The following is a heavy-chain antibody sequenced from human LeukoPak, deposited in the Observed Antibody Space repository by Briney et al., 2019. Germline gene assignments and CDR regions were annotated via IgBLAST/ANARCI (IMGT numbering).Heavy chain of an antibody. CDR3: ARSRVYDFWSGYPFDP. CDR2: ISSSSSYI. J-gene: IGHJ5*02. V-gene: IGHV3-21*01. CDR1: GFTFSSYS. Sequence: SGGSLRLSCAASGFTFSSYSMNWVRQAPGKGLEWVSSISSSSSYIYYADSVKGRFTISRDNSKNTLYLQMNSLRAEDTAVYYCARSRVYDFWSGYPFDPWGQGTLVTVSS. D-gene: IGHD3-3*01.